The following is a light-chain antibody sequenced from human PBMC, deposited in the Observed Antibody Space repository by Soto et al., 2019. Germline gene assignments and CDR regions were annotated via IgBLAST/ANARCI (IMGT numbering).Light chain of an antibody. J-gene: IGKJ1*01. CDR2: GAS. CDR1: QSVSSSY. V-gene: IGKV3-20*01. Sequence: VSTPSPGTLSLSPGEGATLSGRASQSVSSSYLAWYQQKPGQAPRLLIYGASSRATGIPDRFSGSGSGTDFTLTISRLETEDFAVYYCQQYGSSPWTVGKGTKVDIK. CDR3: QQYGSSPWT.